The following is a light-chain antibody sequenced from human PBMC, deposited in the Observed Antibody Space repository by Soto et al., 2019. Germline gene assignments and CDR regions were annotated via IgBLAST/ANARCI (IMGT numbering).Light chain of an antibody. V-gene: IGKV1-27*01. J-gene: IGKJ2*01. CDR1: LDVSSS. CDR2: AAS. Sequence: DVQMTQSPSSLSASVGDRVTITCRESLDVSSSLAWYQQKPGKVPKLLIYAASTLHAGVQSRFSGSGSGTFFTLTINTLQPEDVATYYCLKYNSAPNTFGLGTRLEIK. CDR3: LKYNSAPNT.